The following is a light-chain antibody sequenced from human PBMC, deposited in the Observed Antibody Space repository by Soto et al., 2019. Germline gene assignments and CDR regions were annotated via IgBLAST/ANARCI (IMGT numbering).Light chain of an antibody. CDR2: GAS. J-gene: IGKJ5*01. Sequence: EIVLTQSPCTLSLSPGERATLSCRASQSVSSSYLAWYQQKPGQAPRLLIYGASSRATGIPDRFSGSGSGTDFTLTISRLEPEDFAVYYCQQYNSWPPITFGQGTRLEIK. CDR1: QSVSSSY. V-gene: IGKV3-20*01. CDR3: QQYNSWPPIT.